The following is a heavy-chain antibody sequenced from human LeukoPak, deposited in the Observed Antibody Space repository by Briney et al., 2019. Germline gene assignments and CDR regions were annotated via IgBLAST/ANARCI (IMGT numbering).Heavy chain of an antibody. V-gene: IGHV3-23*01. D-gene: IGHD6-6*01. CDR2: IDGGGGDT. CDR3: VRTAYSSSSRGAFDV. J-gene: IGHJ3*01. CDR1: GFTFKNYG. Sequence: GGSLRLSCAASGFTFKNYGMSWVRQVPGQGLEWVSAIDGGGGDTYYADSVKGRFTISRDNSKNTLGLQMNSPRVEDTAVYYCVRTAYSSSSRGAFDVWGQGTTVTVSS.